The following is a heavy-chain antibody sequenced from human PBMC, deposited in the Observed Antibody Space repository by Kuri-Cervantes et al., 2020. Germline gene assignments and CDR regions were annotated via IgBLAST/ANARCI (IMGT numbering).Heavy chain of an antibody. Sequence: SQTLSLTCAVYGGSFSGYYWSWIRQPPGKGLEWIGEINHSGSTNYNPSLKSRVTISVDTSKNQFYLKLSSVTAADTAVYYWARGSKTYYYDSRAPLDYWGQGTLVTVSS. CDR3: ARGSKTYYYDSRAPLDY. CDR2: INHSGST. D-gene: IGHD3-22*01. J-gene: IGHJ4*02. V-gene: IGHV4-34*01. CDR1: GGSFSGYY.